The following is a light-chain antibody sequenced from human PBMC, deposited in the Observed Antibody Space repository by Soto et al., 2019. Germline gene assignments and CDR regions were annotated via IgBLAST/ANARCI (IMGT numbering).Light chain of an antibody. CDR3: QQYGSSPFT. J-gene: IGKJ4*01. Sequence: EVVLTQSPGTLSVSPGERATLSCRASQSVSSNLAWYQQKPGQAPRLLIYGASSRATGIPDRFSGSGSGTGFTLTISRLEPEDFAVYYCQQYGSSPFTFGGGTKVDIK. V-gene: IGKV3-20*01. CDR1: QSVSSN. CDR2: GAS.